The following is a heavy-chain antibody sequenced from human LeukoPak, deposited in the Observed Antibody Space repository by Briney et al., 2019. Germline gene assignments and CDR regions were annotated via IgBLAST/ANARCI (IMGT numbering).Heavy chain of an antibody. CDR3: ARGPLFPTGMLDY. CDR1: YGSISDISYY. V-gene: IGHV4-39*07. CDR2: IYHSGST. J-gene: IGHJ4*02. Sequence: SETLSLTCTVSYGSISDISYYWGWIRQPPGKGLEWIGSIYHSGSTNYNPSLKSRVTISVDKSKNQFSLKLSSVTAADTAVYYCARGPLFPTGMLDYWGQGTLVTVSS. D-gene: IGHD2-21*01.